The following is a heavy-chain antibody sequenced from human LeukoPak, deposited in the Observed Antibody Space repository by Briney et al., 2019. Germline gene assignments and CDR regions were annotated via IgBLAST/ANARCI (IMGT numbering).Heavy chain of an antibody. J-gene: IGHJ4*02. CDR2: IFYSGTT. Sequence: PSGTLSLTCGVSGGSISSTNWYSWVRQPPGKGLEWIGSIFYSGTTYYNPSLKSRVTISVDTSKNQFSLKLSSVTAADTAVYSCARHTRGSGDFDYWGQGTPVTVSS. V-gene: IGHV4-4*02. CDR1: GGSISSTNWY. D-gene: IGHD3-10*01. CDR3: ARHTRGSGDFDY.